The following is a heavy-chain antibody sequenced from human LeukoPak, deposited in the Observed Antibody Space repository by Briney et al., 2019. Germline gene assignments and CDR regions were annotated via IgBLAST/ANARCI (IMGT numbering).Heavy chain of an antibody. CDR3: ARNYDILTGYPYFDY. D-gene: IGHD3-9*01. CDR2: IYPGDSDT. CDR1: GYSFTSYW. V-gene: IGHV5-51*01. J-gene: IGHJ4*02. Sequence: GESLKISCKGSGYSFTSYWIGWVRQMPGKGLEWMGIIYPGDSDTRYSPSFQGQVTISADKSISTAYLQWSSLKASDTAMYYCARNYDILTGYPYFDYWGQGTLVTVSS.